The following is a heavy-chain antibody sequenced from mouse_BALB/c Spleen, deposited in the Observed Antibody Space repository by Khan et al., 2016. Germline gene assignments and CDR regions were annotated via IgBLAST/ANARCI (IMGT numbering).Heavy chain of an antibody. J-gene: IGHJ2*01. CDR1: GFTFTDYY. CDR2: IRNKANGYTT. CDR3: ARERGNRYYFDY. Sequence: EVELVESGGGLVQPGGSLRLSCATSGFTFTDYYMSWVRQPPGKALEWLGFIRNKANGYTTEYSASVKGRLTISRDNSQSILYLQMNTLRAEDSATYYCARERGNRYYFDYWGQGTTLTVSS. V-gene: IGHV7-3*02. D-gene: IGHD2-1*01.